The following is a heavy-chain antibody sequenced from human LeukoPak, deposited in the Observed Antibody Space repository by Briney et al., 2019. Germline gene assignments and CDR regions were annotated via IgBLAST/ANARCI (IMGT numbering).Heavy chain of an antibody. V-gene: IGHV4-34*01. CDR1: GGSFCGYY. Sequence: SEALCVTCAVYGGSFCGYYWSWMRQPPGEGLGWIGEINHSGSPNYNPSLKSRVTISVDTSKNQFSLKLSSVTAADTAVYYCPSLYPFDYWGQGPLVTVSS. J-gene: IGHJ4*02. CDR2: INHSGSP. D-gene: IGHD2-2*01. CDR3: PSLYPFDY.